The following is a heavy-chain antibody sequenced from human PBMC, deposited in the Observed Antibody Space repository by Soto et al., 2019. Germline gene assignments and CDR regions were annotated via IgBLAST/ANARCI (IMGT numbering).Heavy chain of an antibody. J-gene: IGHJ4*02. V-gene: IGHV1-46*03. CDR3: ARGGSGSYYNPAFDY. CDR2: INPSGGST. Sequence: VSVKVSCKASGYTFTSYYLHWVRQAPGQGLEWMGIINPSGGSTSYAQKFQGRVTMTRDTSTSTVYMELSSLGSEDTAVYYCARGGSGSYYNPAFDYWGQGTLVTVSS. CDR1: GYTFTSYY. D-gene: IGHD3-10*01.